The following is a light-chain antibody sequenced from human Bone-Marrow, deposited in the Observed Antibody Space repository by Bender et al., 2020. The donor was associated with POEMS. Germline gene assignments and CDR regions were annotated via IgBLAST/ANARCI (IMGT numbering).Light chain of an antibody. CDR1: SSDVGRYNY. Sequence: QSALTQPRSVSGSPGQSVTISCTGTSSDVGRYNYVSWYRQHTGKAPKVMIFDVTKRPSEVPDRFSGSRSGTSASLAISGLQSEDEADYYCSSYTTSSTWVFGGGTKLTVL. V-gene: IGLV2-11*01. J-gene: IGLJ3*02. CDR2: DVT. CDR3: SSYTTSSTWV.